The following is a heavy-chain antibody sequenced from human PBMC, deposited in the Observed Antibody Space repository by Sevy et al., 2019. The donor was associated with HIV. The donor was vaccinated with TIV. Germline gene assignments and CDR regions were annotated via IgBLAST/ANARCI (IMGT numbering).Heavy chain of an antibody. Sequence: GESLKISCASSRFIFXDYGMHWVRQAPGKGLEWVAFIQYDGNDKYYADSMRGRFTISRDNSKNMLFLQMNSLRSEDTAMYYCAKNTAAAXXGXXXXWGXXTLVTVSS. CDR2: IQYDGNDK. CDR1: RFIFXDYG. V-gene: IGHV3-30*02. CDR3: AKNTAAAXXGXXXX. J-gene: IGHJ4*01.